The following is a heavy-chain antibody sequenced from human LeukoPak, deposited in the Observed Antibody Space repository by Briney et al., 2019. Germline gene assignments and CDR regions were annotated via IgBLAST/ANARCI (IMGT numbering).Heavy chain of an antibody. CDR2: ISSSAGTI. J-gene: IGHJ4*02. Sequence: PGGSLRLSCTASGFTFSDYYMNWIRQAPGKGLEWISYISSSAGTIYYADSVRGRFTISRDNAKNSLYLQMNSLRAEDTALYYCARDSDHYDSSGYFLGIMEGPYWGQGTLVTVSS. D-gene: IGHD3-22*01. CDR3: ARDSDHYDSSGYFLGIMEGPY. CDR1: GFTFSDYY. V-gene: IGHV3-11*04.